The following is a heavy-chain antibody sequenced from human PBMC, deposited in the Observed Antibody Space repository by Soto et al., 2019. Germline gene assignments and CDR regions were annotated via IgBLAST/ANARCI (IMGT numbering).Heavy chain of an antibody. CDR3: AKGRGSGWASYFDN. CDR2: ISDTGAST. Sequence: LRLSCAASGFTFKESAMNWVRQAPGKGLEWVASISDTGASTWYAESVRGRLSISRDNSKNTLYLQMNSLRGEDTAVYYCAKGRGSGWASYFDNWGQGTMVTVYS. CDR1: GFTFKESA. D-gene: IGHD6-19*01. J-gene: IGHJ4*02. V-gene: IGHV3-23*01.